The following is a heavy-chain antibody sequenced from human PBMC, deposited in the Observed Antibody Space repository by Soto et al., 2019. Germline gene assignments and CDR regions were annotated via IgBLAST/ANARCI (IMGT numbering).Heavy chain of an antibody. D-gene: IGHD2-8*02. CDR2: IYYSGST. Sequence: SETLSLTCTVSGGSISSYYWSWIRQPPGKGLEWIGYIYYSGSTNYNPSLKSRVTISVDTSKNQFSLKLSSVTAADTVVYYCARVLSRYYFDYWGQGTLVTVSS. CDR3: ARVLSRYYFDY. V-gene: IGHV4-59*01. CDR1: GGSISSYY. J-gene: IGHJ4*02.